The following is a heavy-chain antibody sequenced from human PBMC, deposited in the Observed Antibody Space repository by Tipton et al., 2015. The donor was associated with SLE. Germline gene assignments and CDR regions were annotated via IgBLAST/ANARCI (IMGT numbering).Heavy chain of an antibody. CDR2: INHSGST. J-gene: IGHJ4*02. D-gene: IGHD3-10*01. CDR3: ARGPLVACYYGSGSYYNPPHYCDY. CDR1: GGSFSGYY. Sequence: TLSLTCAVYGGSFSGYYWSWIRQPPGKGLEWIGEINHSGSTSYNPSLRSRVTISVDTSKNQFSLKLSSVTAADTVVYYCARGPLVACYYGSGSYYNPPHYCDYWGQGTLVTVSS. V-gene: IGHV4-34*01.